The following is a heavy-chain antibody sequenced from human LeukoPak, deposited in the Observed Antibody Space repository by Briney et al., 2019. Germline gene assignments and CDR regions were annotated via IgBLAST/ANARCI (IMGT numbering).Heavy chain of an antibody. D-gene: IGHD2-21*01. Sequence: GGSLRLSCAASGFIFSGFGMNWVRQAPGKGLEWVSYISSSSSTIYYADSVKGRFTISRDNAKNSLYLQMNSLRAEDTAVYYCARDLHCGGDCYPLTYWGQGTLVTVSS. CDR1: GFIFSGFG. CDR2: ISSSSSTI. V-gene: IGHV3-48*01. CDR3: ARDLHCGGDCYPLTY. J-gene: IGHJ4*02.